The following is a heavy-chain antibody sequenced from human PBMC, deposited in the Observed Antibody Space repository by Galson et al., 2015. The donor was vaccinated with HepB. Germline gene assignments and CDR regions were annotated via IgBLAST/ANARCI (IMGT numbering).Heavy chain of an antibody. CDR3: ARHHFYDFWSGYYFDY. V-gene: IGHV4-59*08. CDR2: IYYSGST. D-gene: IGHD3-3*01. CDR1: GGSISSYY. J-gene: IGHJ4*02. Sequence: LSLTCTVSGGSISSYYWSWIRQPPGKGLEWIGYIYYSGSTNYNPSLKSRVTISVDTSKSQFSLKLSSVTAADTAVYYCARHHFYDFWSGYYFDYWGQGTLVTVSS.